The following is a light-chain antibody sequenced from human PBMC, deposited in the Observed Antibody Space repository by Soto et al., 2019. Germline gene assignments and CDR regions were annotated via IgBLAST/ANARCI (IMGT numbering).Light chain of an antibody. CDR3: LHYNSYTWT. CDR1: QSISTY. CDR2: KAS. J-gene: IGKJ1*01. Sequence: DIQMTQSPSTLSASVGDRVTITCRASQSISTYLAWYQQQPGKAPRVLIYKASRFESVVPSRFSVSGSGTDFTLTLSSLQPDDSATYDCLHYNSYTWTFGLGTRVE. V-gene: IGKV1-5*03.